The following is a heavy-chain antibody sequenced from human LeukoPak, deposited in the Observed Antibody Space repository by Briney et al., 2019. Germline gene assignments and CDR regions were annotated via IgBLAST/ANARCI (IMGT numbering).Heavy chain of an antibody. CDR2: IKQDGSDK. V-gene: IGHV3-7*01. Sequence: PGGSLRLSCAASGFTFSSYWMAWVRQAPGEGLEWVANIKQDGSDKYYVDSVKGRFTISRDNAKGSVYLQMNSLRVEDTALYYCVRELKQFEHWGQGTLVTVSS. CDR3: VRELKQFEH. CDR1: GFTFSSYW. J-gene: IGHJ5*02.